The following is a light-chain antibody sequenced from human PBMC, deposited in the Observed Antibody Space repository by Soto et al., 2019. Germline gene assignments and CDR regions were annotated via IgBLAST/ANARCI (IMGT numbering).Light chain of an antibody. CDR2: AAS. J-gene: IGKJ4*01. CDR3: QQHKGYPLT. CDR1: QGIGDY. Sequence: DIEMTQSPSSLSASVGDRVTITCRASQGIGDYLAWFQQKPGRGPKTLISAASNLQDGAPSRFSGRGYGTEFSLTISSLQPDDFATYYCQQHKGYPLTFGGGTKV. V-gene: IGKV1-16*01.